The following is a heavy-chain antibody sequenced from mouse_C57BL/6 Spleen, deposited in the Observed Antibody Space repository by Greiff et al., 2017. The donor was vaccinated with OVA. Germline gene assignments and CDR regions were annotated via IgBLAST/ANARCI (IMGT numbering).Heavy chain of an antibody. J-gene: IGHJ2*01. CDR1: GYTFTDYY. Sequence: VQLQQSGPELVKPGASVKISCKASGYTFTDYYMNWVKQSHGKSLEWIGDINPNNGGTSYNQKFKGKATLTVDKSSSTAYMELRSLTSEDSAVYYCARSMVTRGYFDYWGQGTTLTVSS. V-gene: IGHV1-26*01. D-gene: IGHD2-2*01. CDR2: INPNNGGT. CDR3: ARSMVTRGYFDY.